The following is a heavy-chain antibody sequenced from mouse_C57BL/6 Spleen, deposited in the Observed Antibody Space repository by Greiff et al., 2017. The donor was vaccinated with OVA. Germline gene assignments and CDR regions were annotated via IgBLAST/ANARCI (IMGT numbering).Heavy chain of an antibody. J-gene: IGHJ4*01. V-gene: IGHV1-82*01. CDR3: ARKEGAMDY. CDR1: GYAFSSSW. Sequence: VQLQQSGPELVKPGASVKISCKASGYAFSSSWMNWVKQRPGKGLEWIGRIYPGDGDTNYNGKFKGKATLTADKSSSTAYMQLSSLTSEDSAVYFCARKEGAMDYWGQGTSVTVAS. CDR2: IYPGDGDT.